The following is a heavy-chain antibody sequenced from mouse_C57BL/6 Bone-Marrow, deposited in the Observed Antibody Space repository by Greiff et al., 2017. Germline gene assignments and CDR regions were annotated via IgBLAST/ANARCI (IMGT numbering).Heavy chain of an antibody. CDR3: ARACYGNCVYWYFDV. Sequence: VQLQQPGAELVRPGSSVKLSCKASGYTFTSYWMHWVKQRPIQGLEWIGNIDPSDSETHYNQKFKDKATLTVDKSSSTAYMQLSSLTSEDSAVYYGARACYGNCVYWYFDVWGTGTTVTVSS. D-gene: IGHD2-1*01. CDR2: IDPSDSET. J-gene: IGHJ1*03. V-gene: IGHV1-52*01. CDR1: GYTFTSYW.